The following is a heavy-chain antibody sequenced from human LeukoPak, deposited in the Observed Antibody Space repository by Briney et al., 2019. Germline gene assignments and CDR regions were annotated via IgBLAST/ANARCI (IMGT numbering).Heavy chain of an antibody. D-gene: IGHD3-10*01. CDR1: GFPFSDYY. J-gene: IGHJ4*02. V-gene: IGHV3-11*04. CDR3: ARDPRPMAPLDY. CDR2: ISSSGSTI. Sequence: GSLRLSCAASGFPFSDYYMSWIRQAPGKGLEWVSYISSSGSTIYYADSVKGRFTISRDNAKNSLYLQMNSLRAEDTAVYYCARDPRPMAPLDYWGQGTLVTVSS.